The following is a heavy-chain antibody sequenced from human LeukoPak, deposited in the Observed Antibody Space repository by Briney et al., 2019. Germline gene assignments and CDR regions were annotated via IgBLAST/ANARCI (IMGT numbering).Heavy chain of an antibody. CDR2: INAGNGNT. J-gene: IGHJ3*02. CDR3: ARTGGKIIYYGAFDI. V-gene: IGHV1-3*01. CDR1: GYTFTSYA. D-gene: IGHD3-3*01. Sequence: GASVKVSCKASGYTFTSYAMHWVRQAPGQRLEWMGWINAGNGNTKYSQKFQGRVTITRDTSASTAYMELSSLRSEDTAVYYCARTGGKIIYYGAFDIWGQGTMVTVSS.